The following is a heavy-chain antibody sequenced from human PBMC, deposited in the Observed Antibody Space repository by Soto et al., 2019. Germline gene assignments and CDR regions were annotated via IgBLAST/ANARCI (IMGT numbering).Heavy chain of an antibody. CDR3: ARHLAACDV. V-gene: IGHV1-46*01. D-gene: IGHD6-25*01. Sequence: QVQLVQSGAEVKKPGASVKVSCKASGYTFINYYIHWVRQAPGHGLVWKAIINPTGGSTNYAQKFQGRLTLTMDTSTTTVYMELSSLASEDTAIYYCARHLAACDVWGQGTLGTVAS. CDR1: GYTFINYY. CDR2: INPTGGST. J-gene: IGHJ4*02.